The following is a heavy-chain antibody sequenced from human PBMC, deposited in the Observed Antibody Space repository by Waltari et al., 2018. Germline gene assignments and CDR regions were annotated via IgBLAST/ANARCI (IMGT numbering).Heavy chain of an antibody. D-gene: IGHD3-22*01. CDR1: GYTFTSYD. CDR2: TNPNSGNT. Sequence: QVQLVQSGAEVKKPGASVKVSCKASGYTFTSYDINWVRQATGQGLEWMGWTNPNSGNTGYAQKFQGRVTITRNTSRSTAYMELSSLRSEDTAVYYCARARYYDSRYYFDYWGQGTLVTVSS. CDR3: ARARYYDSRYYFDY. V-gene: IGHV1-8*03. J-gene: IGHJ4*02.